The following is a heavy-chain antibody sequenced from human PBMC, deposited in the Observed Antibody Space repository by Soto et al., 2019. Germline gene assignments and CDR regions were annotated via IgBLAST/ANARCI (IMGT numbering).Heavy chain of an antibody. V-gene: IGHV3-15*01. CDR3: ITDLLAVAGTPYYFDN. CDR1: GFTFTNAC. Sequence: PGGSLRLPCAASGFTFTNACCSWVRQPPRTGLEWVGRIRSKSDGETIDYAASVRCRFIISRDDSKSTLYLQMNGLKTEDAAVYYCITDLLAVAGTPYYFDNWGQGALVTVSS. D-gene: IGHD6-19*01. CDR2: IRSKSDGETI. J-gene: IGHJ4*02.